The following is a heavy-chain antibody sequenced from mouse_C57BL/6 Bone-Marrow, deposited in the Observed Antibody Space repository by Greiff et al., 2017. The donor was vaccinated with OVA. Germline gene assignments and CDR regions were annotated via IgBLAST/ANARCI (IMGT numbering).Heavy chain of an antibody. CDR2: IDPEDGDT. V-gene: IGHV14-1*01. J-gene: IGHJ2*01. D-gene: IGHD1-1*01. CDR1: GFNIKDYY. CDR3: TTGFIYYYGTIDY. Sequence: VHVKQSGAELVRPGASVKLSCTASGFNIKDYYMHWVKQRPEQGLEWIGRIDPEDGDTEYAPKFQGKATMTADTSSNTAYLQLSSLTSEDTAVYYCTTGFIYYYGTIDYWGQGTTLTVSS.